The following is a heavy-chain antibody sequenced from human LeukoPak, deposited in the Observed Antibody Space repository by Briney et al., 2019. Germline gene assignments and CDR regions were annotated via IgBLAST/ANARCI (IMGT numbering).Heavy chain of an antibody. Sequence: SETLSLTCTVSGGSISSYYWSWIRQPPGKGLEWIGYMYYSGSTNYNPSLKSRVTISVDMSKNQVSLKLSSVTAADTAVYYCARDRVGQRPVGRKYYYYYMDVWGKGTTVTISS. CDR1: GGSISSYY. V-gene: IGHV4-59*01. CDR3: ARDRVGQRPVGRKYYYYYMDV. J-gene: IGHJ6*03. D-gene: IGHD6-25*01. CDR2: MYYSGST.